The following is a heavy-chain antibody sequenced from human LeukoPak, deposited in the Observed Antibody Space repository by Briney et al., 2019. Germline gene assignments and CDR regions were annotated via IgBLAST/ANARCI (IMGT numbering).Heavy chain of an antibody. CDR2: ISSSSSYI. CDR1: GFTFXSYS. D-gene: IGHD3-10*01. CDR3: ARAGRYYYGSGEIDY. V-gene: IGHV3-21*01. J-gene: IGHJ4*02. Sequence: GSLRLSXAASGFTFXSYSMSWVRQAPGKGLEWVSSISSSSSYIYYADSVKGRFTISRDNAKNSLYLQMNSLRAEDTAVYYCARAGRYYYGSGEIDYWGQGTLVTVSS.